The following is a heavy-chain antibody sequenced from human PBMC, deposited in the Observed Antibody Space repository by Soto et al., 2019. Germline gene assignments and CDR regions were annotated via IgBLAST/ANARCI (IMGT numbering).Heavy chain of an antibody. CDR1: GFTFDAFY. V-gene: IGHV3-7*04. Sequence: VQLVQSGGGLVQPGESLRLSCVVSGFTFDAFYMSWFRQAPGKGLEGVYNIEQDGSETDYVDSVKGRFTISRDNAKTSLYLQMNNLRVEDTAVYYCVRDRRQWRLCGQGTVVTVSS. J-gene: IGHJ4*02. D-gene: IGHD6-19*01. CDR2: IEQDGSET. CDR3: VRDRRQWRL.